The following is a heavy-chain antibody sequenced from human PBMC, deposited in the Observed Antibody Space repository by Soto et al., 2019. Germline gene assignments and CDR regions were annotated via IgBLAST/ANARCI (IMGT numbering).Heavy chain of an antibody. V-gene: IGHV3-48*03. CDR3: ATEPRRDGYNLDY. CDR1: GFTFSSYE. J-gene: IGHJ4*02. D-gene: IGHD5-12*01. Sequence: GGSLRLSCAASGFTFSSYEMNWVRQAPGKGLEWVSYISSSGSTIYYADSVKGRFTISRDNAKNSLHLQMNSLRAEDTAVYYCATEPRRDGYNLDYWGQGTLVTVSS. CDR2: ISSSGSTI.